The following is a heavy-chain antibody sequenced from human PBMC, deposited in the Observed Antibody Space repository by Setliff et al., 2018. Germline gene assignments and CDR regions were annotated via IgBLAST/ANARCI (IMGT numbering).Heavy chain of an antibody. CDR1: GESFSNNY. Sequence: PSETLSLTCSVSGESFSNNYWSWIRQPPGKGLEWIGEINHSGSTYYNPTLNSRVTMSVDTSKNQLSLKLSSVTAADTAVYYCARSMIQRNYYCGLDVWGQGTTVTVSS. D-gene: IGHD3-16*01. CDR3: ARSMIQRNYYCGLDV. CDR2: INHSGST. V-gene: IGHV4-34*01. J-gene: IGHJ6*02.